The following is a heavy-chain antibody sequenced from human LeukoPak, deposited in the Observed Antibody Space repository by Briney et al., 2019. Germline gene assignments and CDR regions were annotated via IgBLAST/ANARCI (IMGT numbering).Heavy chain of an antibody. D-gene: IGHD3-10*01. CDR2: INYSGGT. J-gene: IGHJ5*02. CDR1: GCSISSYY. CDR3: GTNSVRGYCGSGSDLNWFDP. Sequence: SETLSLTCTVSGCSISSYYWSWIRQPPGKGLEWIGYINYSGGTNYIAAFVNRVIISVGESKNQFSLKLSYMTAADTTVYYCGTNSVRGYCGSGSDLNWFDPWGQGTLVTVSS. V-gene: IGHV4-59*08.